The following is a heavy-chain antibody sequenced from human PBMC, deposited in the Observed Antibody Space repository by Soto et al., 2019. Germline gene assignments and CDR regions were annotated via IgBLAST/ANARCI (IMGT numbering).Heavy chain of an antibody. J-gene: IGHJ4*02. V-gene: IGHV4-31*01. CDR3: ARSLLP. D-gene: IGHD3-16*01. CDR1: GGSITSGGYY. Sequence: QVQLQESGPGLVKPSQTLSLTCTVSGGSITSGGYYWSWIRQHPGKGLEWIGYLYYSGLTYYNPSLKILVTISVDKSKNQFSLKLSSVTAADTEVYYCARSLLPWGQGTLVTVSA. CDR2: LYYSGLT.